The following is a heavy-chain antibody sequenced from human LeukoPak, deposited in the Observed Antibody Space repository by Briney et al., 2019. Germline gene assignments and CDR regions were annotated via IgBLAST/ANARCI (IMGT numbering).Heavy chain of an antibody. J-gene: IGHJ4*02. V-gene: IGHV2-5*02. CDR2: IYWDNDK. CDR1: GLSRSTSGVA. D-gene: IGHD1-26*01. CDR3: AHSKTGLLTPYYYDY. Sequence: SGPTLVHPTQTLTLTCTFSGLSRSTSGVAVGWIRQPPGKALEWLALIYWDNDKRYSPSLKSRLTITKDTSTNQVVLTMTNMDPVDTATYYCAHSKTGLLTPYYYDYWGQGTLVTVSS.